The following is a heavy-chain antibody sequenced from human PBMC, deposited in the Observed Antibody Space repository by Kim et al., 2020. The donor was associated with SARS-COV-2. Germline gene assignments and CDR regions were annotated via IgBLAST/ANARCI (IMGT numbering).Heavy chain of an antibody. CDR1: GGSISSYY. D-gene: IGHD5-12*01. CDR3: ARGRGYDSLYYYYYYGMDV. CDR2: IYYSGST. Sequence: SETLSLTCTVSGGSISSYYWSWIRQPPGKGLEWIGYIYYSGSTNYNPSLKSRVTISVDTSKNQFSLKLSSVTAADTAVYYCARGRGYDSLYYYYYYGMDVWGQGTTVTVSS. V-gene: IGHV4-59*01. J-gene: IGHJ6*02.